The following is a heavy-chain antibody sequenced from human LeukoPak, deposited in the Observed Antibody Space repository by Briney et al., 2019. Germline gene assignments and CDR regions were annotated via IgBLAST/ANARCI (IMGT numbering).Heavy chain of an antibody. V-gene: IGHV4-30-4*01. Sequence: SETLSLTCAVYGGSFSGYYWSWIRQPPGKGLEWIGYIYYSGSTYYNPSLKSRVTISVDTSKNRFSLKLSSVTAADTAVYYCARVNGDYVGYWGQGTLVTVSS. CDR2: IYYSGST. D-gene: IGHD4-17*01. CDR1: GGSFSGYY. CDR3: ARVNGDYVGY. J-gene: IGHJ4*02.